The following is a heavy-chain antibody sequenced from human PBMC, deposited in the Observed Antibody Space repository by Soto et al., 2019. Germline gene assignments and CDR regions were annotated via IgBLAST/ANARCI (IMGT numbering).Heavy chain of an antibody. D-gene: IGHD6-13*01. CDR1: GFTFSSYG. CDR3: ARDRMYSSSWFS. J-gene: IGHJ5*02. Sequence: QVQLVESGGGVVQPGRSLRLSCAASGFTFSSYGMHWVRQAPGKGLEWVAVIWYDGSNKYYADSVKGRFTISRDNSKNTLYLQMNSLRAEDTAVDYCARDRMYSSSWFSWGQGTLVTVSS. V-gene: IGHV3-33*01. CDR2: IWYDGSNK.